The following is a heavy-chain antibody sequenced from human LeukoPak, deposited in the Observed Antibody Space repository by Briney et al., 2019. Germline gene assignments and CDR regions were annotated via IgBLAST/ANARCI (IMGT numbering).Heavy chain of an antibody. CDR3: AKDRPQQLEGY. Sequence: GGSLRLSCAASGFTFSSYWMSWVRQAPGKGLEWVANIKQDGSEKYYVDSVKGRFTISRDNSKNTLYLQMNSLRAEDTAVYHCAKDRPQQLEGYWGQGTLVTVSS. CDR2: IKQDGSEK. J-gene: IGHJ4*02. D-gene: IGHD6-13*01. V-gene: IGHV3-7*01. CDR1: GFTFSSYW.